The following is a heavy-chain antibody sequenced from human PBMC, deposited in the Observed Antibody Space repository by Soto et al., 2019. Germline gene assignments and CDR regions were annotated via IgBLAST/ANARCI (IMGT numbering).Heavy chain of an antibody. D-gene: IGHD1-26*01. CDR2: IWYDGSNK. V-gene: IGHV3-33*01. Sequence: PGGSLRLSCAASGFTFSSYGMHWVRQAPGKGLEWVAVIWYDGSNKYYADSVKGRFTISRDNSKNTLYLQMNSLRAEDTAVYYCARWRSSKYYYYGMDVWGQVTTVTVSS. CDR1: GFTFSSYG. J-gene: IGHJ6*02. CDR3: ARWRSSKYYYYGMDV.